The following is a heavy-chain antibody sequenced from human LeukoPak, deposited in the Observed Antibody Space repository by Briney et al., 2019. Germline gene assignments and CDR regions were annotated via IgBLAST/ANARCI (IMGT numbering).Heavy chain of an antibody. V-gene: IGHV4-30-2*01. CDR2: IYQSGST. CDR1: GGSISSGGYS. Sequence: QTLSLTCAVSGGSISSGGYSGSWIRQPPGKGLEWIGYIYQSGSTYYNPSLKSRVTISVDRSKNQFSLKLSSVTAADTAVYYCARAAEGDYFDYWGQGTLVTVSS. J-gene: IGHJ4*02. CDR3: ARAAEGDYFDY. D-gene: IGHD6-19*01.